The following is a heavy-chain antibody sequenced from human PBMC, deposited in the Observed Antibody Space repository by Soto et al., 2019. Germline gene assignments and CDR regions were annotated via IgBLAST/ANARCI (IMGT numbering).Heavy chain of an antibody. CDR2: VSGGGGDTT. V-gene: IGHV3-23*01. CDR3: AKGDTSCWKNWFDR. Sequence: EVQLLESGGGLVQPGGSLRLSCATSGFIFANYAMSWVRQAPGRGLEWVSSVSGGGGDTTHYADSVRGRFTISRDNSKSSRYLQMYILRAEDTALDFCAKGDTSCWKNWFDRWGQGTLVTVSS. CDR1: GFIFANYA. D-gene: IGHD2-2*01. J-gene: IGHJ5*02.